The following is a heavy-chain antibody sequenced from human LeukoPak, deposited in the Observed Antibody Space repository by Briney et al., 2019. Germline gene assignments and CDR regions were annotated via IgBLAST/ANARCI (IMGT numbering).Heavy chain of an antibody. V-gene: IGHV3-23*01. J-gene: IGHJ4*02. D-gene: IGHD5-24*01. CDR3: AKTGTEDGYNIYFDH. CDR2: ISGSGGGT. Sequence: AGGSLRLSCAASGFTFSGYAMSWVRQAPGKGLEWVSLISGSGGGTYYADSVKDRFTIFRDNSKNTQYLQMNSLRAEDTAVYYCAKTGTEDGYNIYFDHWGQGTLVTVSS. CDR1: GFTFSGYA.